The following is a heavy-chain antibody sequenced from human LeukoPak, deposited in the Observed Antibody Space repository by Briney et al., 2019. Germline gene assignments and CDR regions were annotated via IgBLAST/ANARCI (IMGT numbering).Heavy chain of an antibody. CDR1: GGSISSYY. J-gene: IGHJ4*02. V-gene: IGHV4-4*07. Sequence: SETLSLTCTVSGGSISSYYWSWIRQPAGRGLEWIGRIYTSGSTNYNPSLKSRVTMSVDTSKNQFSLKLSSVTAADTAVYYCAGSSGYLNDFDYWGQGTLVTVSS. CDR3: AGSSGYLNDFDY. CDR2: IYTSGST. D-gene: IGHD3-22*01.